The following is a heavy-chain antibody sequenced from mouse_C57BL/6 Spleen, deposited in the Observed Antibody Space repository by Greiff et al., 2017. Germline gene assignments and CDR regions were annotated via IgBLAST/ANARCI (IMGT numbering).Heavy chain of an antibody. CDR1: GYTFTSYW. CDR3: TNDGYYPHYYAMDY. V-gene: IGHV1-5*01. CDR2: IYPGNSDT. J-gene: IGHJ4*01. D-gene: IGHD2-3*01. Sequence: EVQLQQSGTVLARPGASVKMSCKTSGYTFTSYWMHWVKQRPGQGLEWIGAIYPGNSDTSYNQKFKGKAKLTAVTSASTAYMELSSLTNEDSAVYYCTNDGYYPHYYAMDYWGQGTSVTVSS.